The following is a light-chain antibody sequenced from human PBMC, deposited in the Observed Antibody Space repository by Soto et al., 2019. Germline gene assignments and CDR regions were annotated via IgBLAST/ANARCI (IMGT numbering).Light chain of an antibody. V-gene: IGKV3-15*01. CDR3: QQYNNWAYT. Sequence: EIVMTQSPATLSVSPGGSATLSCRASQHVSSNFAWYRQKPGQAPTLLIYRASTRATGIPARFSGSGSGTEFTLTISRLQAEDCAVYYCQQYNNWAYTFGQGTKLEIK. CDR2: RAS. J-gene: IGKJ2*01. CDR1: QHVSSN.